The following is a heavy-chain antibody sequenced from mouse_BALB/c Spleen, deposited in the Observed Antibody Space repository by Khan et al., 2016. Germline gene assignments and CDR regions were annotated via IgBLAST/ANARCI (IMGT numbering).Heavy chain of an antibody. CDR1: GYTFTSYW. CDR2: INPSTGYT. Sequence: QVQLQQSGAELAKPGASVKMSCKASGYTFTSYWMHWVKQRPGQGLEWIGYINPSTGYTEYNQKFKDKATLTADKSSSTAYMQLSSLTSEDSAVSYWANGGYDWFAYWGQGTLVTVSA. D-gene: IGHD2-14*01. CDR3: ANGGYDWFAY. J-gene: IGHJ3*01. V-gene: IGHV1-7*01.